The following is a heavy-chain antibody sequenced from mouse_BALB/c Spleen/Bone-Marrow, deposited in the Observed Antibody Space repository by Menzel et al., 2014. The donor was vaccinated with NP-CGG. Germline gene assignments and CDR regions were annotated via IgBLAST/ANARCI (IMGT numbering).Heavy chain of an antibody. CDR1: GFNIKDTY. Sequence: VQLQQSGAELVKPGASVKLSCTASGFNIKDTYMHWVKQRPEQGLEGIGRIDPANGNTKYDPKFQGKATITADTSSNTAYLQLSSLTSEDTAVYYCARIYYYGRGYFDYWGQGTTLTVSS. CDR2: IDPANGNT. CDR3: ARIYYYGRGYFDY. J-gene: IGHJ2*01. D-gene: IGHD1-1*01. V-gene: IGHV14-3*02.